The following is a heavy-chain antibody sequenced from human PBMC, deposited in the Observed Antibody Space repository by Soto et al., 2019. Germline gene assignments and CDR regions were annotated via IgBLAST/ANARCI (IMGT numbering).Heavy chain of an antibody. D-gene: IGHD5-12*01. J-gene: IGHJ4*02. V-gene: IGHV5-10-1*01. CDR1: GSTFNGHW. CDR3: TRHTGYDSSLDY. CDR2: LDPSDHYT. Sequence: RESLKTSCPGSGSTFNGHWIRWVRQMPGKGLAWLGRLDPSDHYTDYIPTVTSHVTTSPDQSINPAYLQWSSLQASGTAVYYCTRHTGYDSSLDYWGQGTLVNVSS.